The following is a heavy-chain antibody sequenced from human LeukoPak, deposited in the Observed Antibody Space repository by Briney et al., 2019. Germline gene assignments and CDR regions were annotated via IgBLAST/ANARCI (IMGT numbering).Heavy chain of an antibody. CDR3: ARELISGDWTWDI. Sequence: ASVKVSCKASGYTFTSYGISWVRQAPGQGLEWMGIINPSGGSTTYAQKFQGRVTMTRDTSTSTVYMELSSVRSEDTAVYYCARELISGDWTWDIWGQGTMVTVSS. V-gene: IGHV1-46*01. J-gene: IGHJ3*02. D-gene: IGHD2-21*02. CDR1: GYTFTSYG. CDR2: INPSGGST.